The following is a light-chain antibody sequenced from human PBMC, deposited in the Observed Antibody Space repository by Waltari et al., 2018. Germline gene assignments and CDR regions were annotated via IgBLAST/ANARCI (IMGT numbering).Light chain of an antibody. Sequence: QSALTPPASVSGSPGQSITISCPGTSSDVGNYKRFSWYQQHPGKAPKLMIYAVSKRPSGVSDRFSGSKSGDMASLTISGLQPEDEAEYFCSSYAGSSKGVFGGGTKVTVL. CDR2: AVS. CDR3: SSYAGSSKGV. J-gene: IGLJ2*01. V-gene: IGLV2-23*02. CDR1: SSDVGNYKR.